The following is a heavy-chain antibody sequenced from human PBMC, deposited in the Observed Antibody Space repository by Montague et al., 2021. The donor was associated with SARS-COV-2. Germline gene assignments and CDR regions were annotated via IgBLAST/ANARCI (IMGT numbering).Heavy chain of an antibody. CDR2: NNHTGST. J-gene: IGHJ4*02. D-gene: IGHD5-24*01. CDR1: GYSISSSNW. Sequence: SVTLSLTCAVSGYSISSSNWWGWIRQAPGRGLEWTGYNNHTGSTYYNPSLKSRVTMSVDKSNNRFSLELSSVPAVDTAVYYCAKSADTNYFLDSWGQGTPVTVSS. V-gene: IGHV4-28*01. CDR3: AKSADTNYFLDS.